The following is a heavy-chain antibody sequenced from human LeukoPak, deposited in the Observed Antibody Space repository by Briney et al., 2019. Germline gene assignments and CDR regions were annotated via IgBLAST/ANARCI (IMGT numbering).Heavy chain of an antibody. J-gene: IGHJ6*03. Sequence: SETLSLTCAVYGGSFSGYYWSWIRQPPGKGLEWTGEINHSGSTNYNPSLKSRVTISVDTSKNQFSLKLSSVTAADTAVYYCARGLRYGSGGSCDRITDYYYYMDVWGKGTTVTIAS. CDR3: ARGLRYGSGGSCDRITDYYYYMDV. CDR1: GGSFSGYY. D-gene: IGHD2-15*01. CDR2: INHSGST. V-gene: IGHV4-34*01.